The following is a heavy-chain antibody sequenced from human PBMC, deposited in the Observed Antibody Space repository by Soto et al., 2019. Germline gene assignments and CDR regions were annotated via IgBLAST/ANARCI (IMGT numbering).Heavy chain of an antibody. J-gene: IGHJ6*02. CDR1: GGSISSYY. CDR3: ARQSIDYGDGMGV. Sequence: PSETLSLTCTVSGGSISSYYWSWIRQPPGKGLEWIGYIYYSGSTKYNPSLKSRVTISVDTSKNQFSLKVSSVTAADTAVYYCARQSIDYGDGMGVWGQGTTVTVSS. CDR2: IYYSGST. V-gene: IGHV4-59*08. D-gene: IGHD4-17*01.